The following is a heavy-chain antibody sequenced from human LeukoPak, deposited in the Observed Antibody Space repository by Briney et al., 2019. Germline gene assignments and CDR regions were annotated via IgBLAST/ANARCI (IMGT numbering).Heavy chain of an antibody. Sequence: QPGGSLRLSCAASGFTVSSNYMTWVRQAPGKWLEWVSVIYSGGSTYYAASVKGRFTISRDNSKNTLYLQMNSLRAEDTAVYYCARDGGYWYFDLWGRGTLVTVSS. CDR3: ARDGGYWYFDL. D-gene: IGHD2-15*01. V-gene: IGHV3-53*01. CDR2: IYSGGST. J-gene: IGHJ2*01. CDR1: GFTVSSNY.